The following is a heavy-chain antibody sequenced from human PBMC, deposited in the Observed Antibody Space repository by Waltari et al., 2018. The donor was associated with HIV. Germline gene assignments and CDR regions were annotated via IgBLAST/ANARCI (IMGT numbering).Heavy chain of an antibody. J-gene: IGHJ4*02. Sequence: QVQLQQWGAGLLQPSETLSLTCAVYGGSLSGYYCSWIRQPPGKGLEWIGEINHSGSTNDNPSLKSRVTISVDTSKNQFSLKLTSVTAADTAVYYCAREGNGTAYWGQGTLVTVSS. CDR2: INHSGST. CDR1: GGSLSGYY. V-gene: IGHV4-34*01. D-gene: IGHD1-1*01. CDR3: AREGNGTAY.